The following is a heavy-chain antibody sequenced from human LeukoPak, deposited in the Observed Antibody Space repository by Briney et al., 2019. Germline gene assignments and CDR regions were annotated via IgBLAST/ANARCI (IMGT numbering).Heavy chain of an antibody. CDR3: ARGGGLYYDILTGYYFSPHAFDI. D-gene: IGHD3-9*01. J-gene: IGHJ3*02. CDR2: IYSGGST. CDR1: GFTVSSNY. V-gene: IGHV3-53*01. Sequence: GGSLRLSCAASGFTVSSNYMSWARQAPGKRLEWVSVIYSGGSTYYADSVKGRFTISRDNSKNTLYLQMNSLRAEDTAVYYCARGGGLYYDILTGYYFSPHAFDIWGQGTMVTVSS.